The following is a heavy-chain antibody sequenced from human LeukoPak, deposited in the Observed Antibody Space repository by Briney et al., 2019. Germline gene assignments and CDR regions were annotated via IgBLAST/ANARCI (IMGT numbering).Heavy chain of an antibody. CDR1: GFTFSDYY. V-gene: IGHV3-11*04. CDR3: ARAPRRYCSSTSCFEDY. D-gene: IGHD2-2*01. Sequence: GGSLRLSCAASGFTFSDYYMSWIRQAPGKGLEWVSYISSSGSTIYYADSVKGRFTISRDNAKNSLYLQMNSLRAEDTAVYYCARAPRRYCSSTSCFEDYWGQGTLVTVSS. CDR2: ISSSGSTI. J-gene: IGHJ4*02.